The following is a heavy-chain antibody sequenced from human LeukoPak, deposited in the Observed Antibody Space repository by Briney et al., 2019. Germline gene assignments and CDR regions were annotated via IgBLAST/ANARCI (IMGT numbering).Heavy chain of an antibody. CDR2: ISGSGGST. CDR1: GFTFTSYA. V-gene: IGHV3-23*01. D-gene: IGHD4-17*01. J-gene: IGHJ4*02. CDR3: AKEYYGDYAPRGFDY. Sequence: PGGSLRLSCAASGFTFTSYAMSWVRQAPGKGLEWVSVISGSGGSTYYADSVKGRFTISRDNSKNTLYLQMNSLRAEDTAVYYCAKEYYGDYAPRGFDYWGQGTLVTVSS.